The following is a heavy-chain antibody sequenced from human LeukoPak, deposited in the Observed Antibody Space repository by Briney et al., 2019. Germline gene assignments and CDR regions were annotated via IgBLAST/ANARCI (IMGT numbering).Heavy chain of an antibody. Sequence: PGGSLRLSCAASGFTFSSYGMHWVRQAPGKGLEWVANINQDGSEKYYVDSVKGRCTISRDNAKNSLYLQMNSLRAEDTAVYYCARDEYNWNVDAFDIWGQGTMVTVSS. J-gene: IGHJ3*02. D-gene: IGHD1-20*01. V-gene: IGHV3-7*01. CDR3: ARDEYNWNVDAFDI. CDR1: GFTFSSYG. CDR2: INQDGSEK.